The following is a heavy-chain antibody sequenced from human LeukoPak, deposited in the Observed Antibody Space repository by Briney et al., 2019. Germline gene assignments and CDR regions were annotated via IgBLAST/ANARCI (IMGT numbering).Heavy chain of an antibody. CDR1: GGSFSGYY. V-gene: IGHV4-34*01. J-gene: IGHJ3*02. CDR3: TKSDGYGLIRI. CDR2: INHSGST. Sequence: ASETLSLTCAVYGGSFSGYYWSWIRQPPGKGLEWIGEINHSGSTNYNPSLKSRVTISLDTSKNQFSLKVISMTAADTAAYYCTKSDGYGLIRICGRGTMVTVSS. D-gene: IGHD3-10*01.